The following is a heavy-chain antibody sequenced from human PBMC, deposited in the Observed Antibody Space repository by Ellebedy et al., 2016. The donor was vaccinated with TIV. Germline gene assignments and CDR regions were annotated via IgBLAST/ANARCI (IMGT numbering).Heavy chain of an antibody. CDR3: ATDGSYGDYLSPTHAFVF. D-gene: IGHD4-17*01. J-gene: IGHJ3*01. V-gene: IGHV3-7*01. Sequence: GESLKISCGASGFSFRSYWMTWVRQAPGKGLEWVANINQDGSEKHYVDSVKGRFTISRDNAKNSLYLQMNSLRVEETAVYYCATDGSYGDYLSPTHAFVFWGQGTTVTVSS. CDR2: INQDGSEK. CDR1: GFSFRSYW.